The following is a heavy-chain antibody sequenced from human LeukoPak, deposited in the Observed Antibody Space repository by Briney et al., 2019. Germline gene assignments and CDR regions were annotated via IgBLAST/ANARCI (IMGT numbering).Heavy chain of an antibody. Sequence: GGSLGLSCAASGFTFSSYGMHWVRQPPGKGLEWVAVISYDGSNKYYADSVKGRFTISRDNSKNTLYLQMNSLRAEDTAVYYCANSGYSYGYALGYWGQGTLVTVSS. V-gene: IGHV3-30*18. CDR3: ANSGYSYGYALGY. J-gene: IGHJ4*02. D-gene: IGHD5-18*01. CDR2: ISYDGSNK. CDR1: GFTFSSYG.